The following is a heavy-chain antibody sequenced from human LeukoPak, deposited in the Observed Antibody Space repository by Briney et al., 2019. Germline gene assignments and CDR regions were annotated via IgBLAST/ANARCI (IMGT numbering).Heavy chain of an antibody. J-gene: IGHJ4*02. D-gene: IGHD4-23*01. CDR1: GGTFSSYA. CDR3: ARDRGYGGNCPFDY. CDR2: IIPIFGTA. V-gene: IGHV1-69*06. Sequence: SVKVSCKASGGTFSSYAISWVRQAPGQGLEWMGGIIPIFGTANYAQKFQGRVTITADKSTSTAYMELSSLRSEDTAVYYCARDRGYGGNCPFDYWGQGTLVTVSS.